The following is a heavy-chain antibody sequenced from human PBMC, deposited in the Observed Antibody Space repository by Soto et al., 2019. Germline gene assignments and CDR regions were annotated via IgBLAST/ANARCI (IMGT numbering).Heavy chain of an antibody. CDR2: MYYSGRT. V-gene: IGHV4-59*08. CDR1: GGSISSYY. J-gene: IGHJ3*01. D-gene: IGHD1-26*01. CDR3: ASQWGLDGFDF. Sequence: QVQLQESGPGLVKPSETLSLTCTVSGGSISSYYWSWLRQPPGKGLEWIGYMYYSGRTNYNPSLKSRVTISVDTSKNQFSLKLSSVTAADTAVYYCASQWGLDGFDFWGQGTMVTVSS.